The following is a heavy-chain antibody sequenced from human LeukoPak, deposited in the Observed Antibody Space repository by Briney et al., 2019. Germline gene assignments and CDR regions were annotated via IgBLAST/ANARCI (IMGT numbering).Heavy chain of an antibody. V-gene: IGHV3-53*01. Sequence: PGGSLRLSCAASGFTVSSNYMSWVRQAPGKGLECVSVIYSGGSTYYADSVKGRFTISRDNSKNTLYLQMNSLRAEDTAVYYCARYPSDQYYFDYWGQGTLVTDSS. CDR2: IYSGGST. J-gene: IGHJ4*02. CDR1: GFTVSSNY. CDR3: ARYPSDQYYFDY.